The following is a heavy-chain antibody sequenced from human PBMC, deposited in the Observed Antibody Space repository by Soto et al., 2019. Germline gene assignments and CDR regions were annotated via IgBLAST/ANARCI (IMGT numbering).Heavy chain of an antibody. V-gene: IGHV4-4*02. CDR2: VYHSGST. CDR3: AVPGAGDFDY. CDR1: GASISTNIW. D-gene: IGHD1-26*01. Sequence: SETLSLTCAVSGASISTNIWWSWVRQPPGKGLEWIGEVYHSGSTNCNPSLKSRVTISIDKSKNQFSLRLTSMTAADTAVYYCAVPGAGDFDYWSQGTLVTVSS. J-gene: IGHJ4*02.